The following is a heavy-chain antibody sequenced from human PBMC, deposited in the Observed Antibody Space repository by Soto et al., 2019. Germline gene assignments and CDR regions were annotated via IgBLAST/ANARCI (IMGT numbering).Heavy chain of an antibody. Sequence: SETLSLTCAVYGGSFSGYYWSWIRQPPGKGLEWIGEINHSGSTNYNPSLKSRVTISVDTSKNQFSLKLSSVTAADTAVYYCARGWTAAGTQIDAFDIWGQGTMVTVSS. J-gene: IGHJ3*02. CDR2: INHSGST. D-gene: IGHD6-13*01. CDR1: GGSFSGYY. CDR3: ARGWTAAGTQIDAFDI. V-gene: IGHV4-34*01.